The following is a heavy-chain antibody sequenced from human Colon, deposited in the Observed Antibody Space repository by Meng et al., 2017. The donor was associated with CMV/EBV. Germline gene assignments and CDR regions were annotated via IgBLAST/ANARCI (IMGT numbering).Heavy chain of an antibody. Sequence: GESLKISCAASGFTFASYAMHWLRQAPGKGLEWVAFISYDGSKKKYADSVTGRFTISRDTPKDTLYLEVNSLKTDDTAIYYCARGGVLAVLGANPDYWGQGTLVTVSS. J-gene: IGHJ4*02. CDR1: GFTFASYA. D-gene: IGHD4/OR15-4a*01. V-gene: IGHV3-30*04. CDR3: ARGGVLAVLGANPDY. CDR2: ISYDGSKK.